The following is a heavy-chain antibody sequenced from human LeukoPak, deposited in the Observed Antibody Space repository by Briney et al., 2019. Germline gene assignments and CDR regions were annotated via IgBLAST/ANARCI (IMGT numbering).Heavy chain of an antibody. CDR2: IIPILGIA. CDR3: ARAAGDYDFWSGYYTGAGYMDV. V-gene: IGHV1-69*04. Sequence: SVKVSCKASGGTFSSYAISWVRQAPGQGLEWMGRIIPILGIANYAQKFQGRVTITADKSTSTAYMELSSLRSDDTAVYYCARAAGDYDFWSGYYTGAGYMDVWGKGTTVTVSS. J-gene: IGHJ6*03. D-gene: IGHD3-3*01. CDR1: GGTFSSYA.